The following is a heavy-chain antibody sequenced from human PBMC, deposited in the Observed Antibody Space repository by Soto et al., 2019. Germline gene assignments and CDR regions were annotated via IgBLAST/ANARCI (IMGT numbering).Heavy chain of an antibody. CDR1: GGSISSGGYY. CDR2: IYYSGST. Sequence: QVQLQESGPGLVKPSQTLSLTCTVSGGSISSGGYYWSWIRQHPGKGLEWIGYIYYSGSTYYNPSLKSRVTISVATSKNQFSLKLSSVTAADTAVYYCARDARGEYSYGYGAFDIWGQGTMVTVSS. J-gene: IGHJ3*02. V-gene: IGHV4-31*03. D-gene: IGHD5-18*01. CDR3: ARDARGEYSYGYGAFDI.